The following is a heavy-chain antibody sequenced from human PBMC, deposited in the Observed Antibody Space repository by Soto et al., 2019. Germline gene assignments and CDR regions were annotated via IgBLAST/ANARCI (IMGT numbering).Heavy chain of an antibody. CDR3: ARVEPIAANPFDY. D-gene: IGHD1-1*01. Sequence: GGSLRLSCSASGFNFPAYAMYWVRQAPGKGLQWVSGLDGSGADTNYADSVRGRFTISRDNTKNTLYLQMNSLRAEDTAVYYCARVEPIAANPFDYWGQGTLVTDSS. J-gene: IGHJ4*02. CDR2: LDGSGADT. CDR1: GFNFPAYA. V-gene: IGHV3-23*01.